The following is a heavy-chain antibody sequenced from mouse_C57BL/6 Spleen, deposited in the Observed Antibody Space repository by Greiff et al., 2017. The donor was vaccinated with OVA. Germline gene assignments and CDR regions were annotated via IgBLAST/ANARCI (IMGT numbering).Heavy chain of an antibody. V-gene: IGHV1-64*01. J-gene: IGHJ1*03. D-gene: IGHD2-4*01. CDR1: GYTFTSYW. Sequence: QVQLQQPGAELVKPGASVKLSCKASGYTFTSYWLHWVKQRPGQGLEWIGMIHPNSGSTNYNEKFKSKATLTVDKSSSTAYMQLSSLTSEDSAVYYCARGGSLSYYDYGYWYFDVWGTGTTVTVSS. CDR2: IHPNSGST. CDR3: ARGGSLSYYDYGYWYFDV.